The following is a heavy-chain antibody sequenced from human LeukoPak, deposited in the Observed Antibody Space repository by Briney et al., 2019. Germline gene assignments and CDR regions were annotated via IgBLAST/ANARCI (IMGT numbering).Heavy chain of an antibody. V-gene: IGHV3-30-3*01. CDR1: GFTFSSYA. CDR2: ISYDGSNK. J-gene: IGHJ4*02. Sequence: GGSLRLSCAASGFTFSSYAMHWVGQAAGRGLEWVVVISYDGSNKYYADSVKGRFTISRDNSKTTLYLQMNSLRAEDTAVYYCARSYGSTDYYFDYWGQGTLVTVSS. D-gene: IGHD3-10*01. CDR3: ARSYGSTDYYFDY.